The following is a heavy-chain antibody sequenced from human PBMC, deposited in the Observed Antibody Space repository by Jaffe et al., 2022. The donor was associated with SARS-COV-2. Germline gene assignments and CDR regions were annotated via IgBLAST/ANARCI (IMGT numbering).Heavy chain of an antibody. CDR2: FYYSGST. D-gene: IGHD3-10*01. CDR3: ARELRSGNYYMDV. J-gene: IGHJ6*04. CDR1: GGSVSSGSYY. V-gene: IGHV4-61*01. Sequence: QVQLQESGPGLVKPSETLSLNCTVSGGSVSSGSYYWSWIRQPPGKGLEWIGYFYYSGSTNYNPSLKSRVTISVDTSKNQFSLKLSSVTAADTAVYYCARELRSGNYYMDVWGKGTTVTVSS.